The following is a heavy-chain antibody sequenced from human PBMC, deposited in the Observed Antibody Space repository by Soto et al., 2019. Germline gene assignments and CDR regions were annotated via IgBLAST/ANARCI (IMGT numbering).Heavy chain of an antibody. J-gene: IGHJ4*02. CDR2: IYYSGST. CDR1: GGSISSGGYY. Sequence: TLSLTCTVSGGSISSGGYYWSWIRQHPGKGLEWIGYIYYSGSTYYNPSLKSRVTISVGTSKNQFSLKLSSVTAADTAVYYCARWIQLWDYFDYWGQGTLVTVSS. CDR3: ARWIQLWDYFDY. V-gene: IGHV4-31*03. D-gene: IGHD5-18*01.